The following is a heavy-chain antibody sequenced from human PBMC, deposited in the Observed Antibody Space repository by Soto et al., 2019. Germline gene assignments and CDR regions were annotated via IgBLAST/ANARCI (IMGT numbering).Heavy chain of an antibody. CDR3: ARSNYRGRKFYYYLDV. D-gene: IGHD5-12*01. Sequence: EVQLVESGGGLVQPGGSLRLSCAASGFTFSSYSMNWVRQAPGKGLEWVSYISSSSSTIYYADSVKGRFTISRDNAKNSLDLQMNSLRAEDMAVYYCARSNYRGRKFYYYLDVWGKGTTVTVSS. CDR1: GFTFSSYS. CDR2: ISSSSSTI. V-gene: IGHV3-48*01. J-gene: IGHJ6*03.